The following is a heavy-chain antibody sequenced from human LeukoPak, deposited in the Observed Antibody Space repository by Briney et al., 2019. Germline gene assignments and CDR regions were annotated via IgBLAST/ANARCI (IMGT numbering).Heavy chain of an antibody. Sequence: GGSLRLSCEASGFTFSTYAMSWVRQASGKGLEWVSGISGSGSITYYADSVKGRFTISRDNSKNTMSMEMNSLRVEDTGVYFCAKDYVSGDGYWDFDYWGQGILVIVSS. CDR2: ISGSGSIT. CDR3: AKDYVSGDGYWDFDY. CDR1: GFTFSTYA. J-gene: IGHJ4*02. V-gene: IGHV3-23*01. D-gene: IGHD5-24*01.